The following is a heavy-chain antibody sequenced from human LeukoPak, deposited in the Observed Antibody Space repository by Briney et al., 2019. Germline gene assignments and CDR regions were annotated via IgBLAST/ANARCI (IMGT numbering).Heavy chain of an antibody. Sequence: PGGSLRLSCAASGFAFSSCGIHWVRQAPGKGLEWVALISEDGSIKFYADSVKGRFTISGDNSKNTLYPQMNSLRAEDTAVYYCAKEVGARHAFDIWGQGTLVSVSP. J-gene: IGHJ3*02. D-gene: IGHD6-6*01. CDR2: ISEDGSIK. CDR3: AKEVGARHAFDI. V-gene: IGHV3-30*18. CDR1: GFAFSSCG.